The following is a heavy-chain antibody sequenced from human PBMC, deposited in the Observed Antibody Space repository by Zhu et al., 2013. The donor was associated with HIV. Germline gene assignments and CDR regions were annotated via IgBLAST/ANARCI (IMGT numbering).Heavy chain of an antibody. J-gene: IGHJ2*01. V-gene: IGHV1-69*01. CDR3: ARAYCSGGSCYHYWYFDL. D-gene: IGHD2-15*01. CDR2: IIPIFGTA. Sequence: QVQLVQSGAEVKKPGSSVKVSCKASGGTFSSYAISWVRQAPGQGLEWMGGIIPIFGTANYAQKFQGRVTITADESTSTAYMELSSLRSEDTAVYYCARAYCSGGSCYHYWYFDLWGRGTWSLSPQ. CDR1: GGTFSSYA.